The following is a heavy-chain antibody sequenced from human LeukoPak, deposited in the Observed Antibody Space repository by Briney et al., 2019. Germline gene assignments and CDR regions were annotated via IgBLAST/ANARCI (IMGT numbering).Heavy chain of an antibody. D-gene: IGHD3-10*01. CDR3: AKDLHYGSADY. V-gene: IGHV3-30*18. Sequence: PGGSLRLSCAASGFTFSSYWMHWVRQAPGKGLEWVAVISYDGGNKYYADSVKGRFTISRDNSKNTLYLQMNSLRAEDTAVYYCAKDLHYGSADYWGQGTLVTVSS. CDR2: ISYDGGNK. CDR1: GFTFSSYW. J-gene: IGHJ4*02.